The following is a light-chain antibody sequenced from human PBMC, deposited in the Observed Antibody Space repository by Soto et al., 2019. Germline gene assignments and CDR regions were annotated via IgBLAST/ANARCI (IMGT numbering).Light chain of an antibody. Sequence: QSVLTQPPSAYGTPGQRVTISCSGSSSNIGSNTVNWYQQLPGTAPKLLIYSNNQRPSGVPDRFSGSKSGTSASLAISGLQSEDEADYYCAAWDDSLNGVVFGGGTKLTDL. V-gene: IGLV1-44*01. J-gene: IGLJ2*01. CDR2: SNN. CDR1: SSNIGSNT. CDR3: AAWDDSLNGVV.